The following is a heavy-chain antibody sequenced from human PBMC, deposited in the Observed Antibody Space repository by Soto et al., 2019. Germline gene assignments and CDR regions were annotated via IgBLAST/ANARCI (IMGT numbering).Heavy chain of an antibody. CDR2: IVVGSGNT. D-gene: IGHD6-19*01. CDR3: AAAAGQKGVAVAGTSPII. V-gene: IGHV1-58*02. CDR1: GFTFTSSA. J-gene: IGHJ4*02. Sequence: QMRLVQSGPEVKKPGTSVKVSCKASGFTFTSSAMQWVRQARGQRLEWIGWIVVGSGNTNYAQKFQERVTITRDMSTSTAYMELSSLRSEDTAVYYCAAAAGQKGVAVAGTSPIIWGQGTLVTVSS.